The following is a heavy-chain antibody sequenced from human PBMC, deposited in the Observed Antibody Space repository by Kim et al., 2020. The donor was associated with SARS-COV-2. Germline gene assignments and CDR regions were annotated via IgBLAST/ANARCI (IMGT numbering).Heavy chain of an antibody. Sequence: SETLSLTCTVSGGSISSYYWSWIRQPPGKGLEWMGYTHYSGSTNYNPSLKSRVTISVDTSKNQFSLKLSSVTAADTAVYYCARDRRGLSYYYGMDVWGQGTTVTVSS. V-gene: IGHV4-59*01. D-gene: IGHD3-10*01. CDR2: THYSGST. CDR3: ARDRRGLSYYYGMDV. CDR1: GGSISSYY. J-gene: IGHJ6*02.